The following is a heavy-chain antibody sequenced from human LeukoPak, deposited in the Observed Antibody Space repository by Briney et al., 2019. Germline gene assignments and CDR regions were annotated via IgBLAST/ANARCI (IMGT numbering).Heavy chain of an antibody. CDR3: ARDLDYWYFDL. Sequence: PGGSLRLSCAASGFTFSSYEMNWVRQAPGKGLEWVSYISSSGSTIYYADSVKGRFTISRDNAKNSLYLQMNSLRAEDTAVYYCARDLDYWYFDLWGRGTLVTVSS. D-gene: IGHD1-1*01. V-gene: IGHV3-48*03. CDR1: GFTFSSYE. CDR2: ISSSGSTI. J-gene: IGHJ2*01.